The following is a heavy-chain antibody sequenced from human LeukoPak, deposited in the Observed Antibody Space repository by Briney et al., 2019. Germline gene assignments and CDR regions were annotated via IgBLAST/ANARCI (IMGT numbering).Heavy chain of an antibody. CDR3: ARRGLYGLIY. CDR1: GGSFSGYY. D-gene: IGHD2/OR15-2a*01. CDR2: INHSGST. Sequence: KPSETLSLTCAVYGGSFSGYYWSWIRQPPGKGLEWIGEINHSGSTNYNPSLKSRVTMSVDTSKNQFSLKLSSVTAADTAVYYCARRGLYGLIYWGQETLVTVSS. J-gene: IGHJ4*02. V-gene: IGHV4-34*01.